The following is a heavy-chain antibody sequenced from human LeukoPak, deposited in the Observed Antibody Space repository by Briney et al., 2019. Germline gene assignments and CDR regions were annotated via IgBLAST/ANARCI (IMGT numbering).Heavy chain of an antibody. D-gene: IGHD5-18*01. J-gene: IGHJ4*02. V-gene: IGHV1-69*05. Sequence: MGGIIPIFGTANYAQKFQGRVTMTRDTSTSTVYMELSSLRSEDTAVYYCAREDTAMADFDYWGQGTLVTVSS. CDR2: IIPIFGTA. CDR3: AREDTAMADFDY.